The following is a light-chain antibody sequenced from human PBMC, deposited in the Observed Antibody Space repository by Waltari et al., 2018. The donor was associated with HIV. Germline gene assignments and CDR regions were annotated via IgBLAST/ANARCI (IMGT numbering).Light chain of an antibody. V-gene: IGLV5-45*02. CDR2: YKSDSDK. CDR3: MIWYSSAWV. CDR1: SGSNVGAYR. J-gene: IGLJ3*02. Sequence: QAVLTQPSSLSASPGASASLTCTLRSGSNVGAYRIYWYKQKQGSTPQYLLRYKSDSDKQQGSGVPSRFSGSKDASANAVILLISGLQSEDEADYYCMIWYSSAWVFGGGTKLTVL.